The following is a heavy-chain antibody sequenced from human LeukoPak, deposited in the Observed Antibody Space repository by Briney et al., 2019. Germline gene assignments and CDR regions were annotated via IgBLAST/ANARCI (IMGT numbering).Heavy chain of an antibody. D-gene: IGHD3-10*01. J-gene: IGHJ4*02. Sequence: SETLSLTCTVSGGSISSYYWSWIRQPPGKGLEWLGYIYYSGSTNYNPSLKSRVTISLGTSKNQFSLKLSSVTAADTAVYYCARMYYYGSGSWFNFDYWGQGTLVTVSS. CDR3: ARMYYYGSGSWFNFDY. CDR1: GGSISSYY. CDR2: IYYSGST. V-gene: IGHV4-59*01.